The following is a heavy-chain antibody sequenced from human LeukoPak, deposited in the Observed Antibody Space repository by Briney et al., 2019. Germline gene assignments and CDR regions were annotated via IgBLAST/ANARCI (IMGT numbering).Heavy chain of an antibody. J-gene: IGHJ6*03. Sequence: SETLSLTCTVSGGSISTYYWTWIRQTPGKRLEWIGYIYSSGTTNYNPSLKSRVTFSVDTSNNHFSLKMTSVTAADTAVYFCARGLRDSRGYYGGIYYSYYMDVWGKGATVTVSS. CDR1: GGSISTYY. D-gene: IGHD3-22*01. V-gene: IGHV4-59*01. CDR2: IYSSGTT. CDR3: ARGLRDSRGYYGGIYYSYYMDV.